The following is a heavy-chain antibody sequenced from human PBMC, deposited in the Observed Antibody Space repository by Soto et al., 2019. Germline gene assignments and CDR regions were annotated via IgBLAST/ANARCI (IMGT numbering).Heavy chain of an antibody. J-gene: IGHJ4*02. CDR1: GGSFTSNNW. CDR2: IYRTGST. V-gene: IGHV4-4*02. D-gene: IGHD1-7*01. Sequence: SETLSLTCAVSGGSFTSNNWWTWVRQPPGQGLEWIGEIYRTGSTNYNPSLKSRVTISLDKSENQFSLKVTSLTAADTAVYYCASRDPGTSVDYWGQGTLDTVSS. CDR3: ASRDPGTSVDY.